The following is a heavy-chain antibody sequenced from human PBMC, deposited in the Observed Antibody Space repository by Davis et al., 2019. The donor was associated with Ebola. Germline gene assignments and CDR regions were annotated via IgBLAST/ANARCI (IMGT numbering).Heavy chain of an antibody. CDR1: GFTFSSYR. Sequence: GESLKISCAASGFTFSSYRMIWVRQAPGKGLEWVSSIISGSSYIYHADAVKGRFTISRDNAKNSLYLQMNSLRAEDTAVYYCAGLSRDYVVYWGQGTLVTVSS. V-gene: IGHV3-21*04. D-gene: IGHD3-10*01. CDR2: IISGSSYI. CDR3: AGLSRDYVVY. J-gene: IGHJ4*02.